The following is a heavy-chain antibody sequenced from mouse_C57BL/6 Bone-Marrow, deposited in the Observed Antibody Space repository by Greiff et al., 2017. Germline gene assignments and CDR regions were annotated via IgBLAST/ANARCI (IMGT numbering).Heavy chain of an antibody. CDR2: IDPSDSYS. D-gene: IGHD1-1*01. J-gene: IGHJ1*03. V-gene: IGHV1-50*01. CDR1: GYTFTSYR. CDR3: ARGSYSSAWYFDV. Sequence: QVQLQQPGAELVKPGASVKLSCKASGYTFTSYRMQWVKQRPGQGLEWIGGIDPSDSYSNYNQKFKGKATLTVDTSTSTAYMQLSRLTSEDSAVDYCARGSYSSAWYFDVWGTGTTVTVSS.